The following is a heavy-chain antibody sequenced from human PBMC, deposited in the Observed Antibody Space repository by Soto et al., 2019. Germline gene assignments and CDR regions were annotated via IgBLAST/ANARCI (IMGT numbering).Heavy chain of an antibody. CDR1: GFTVNSYA. D-gene: IGHD2-2*01. CDR3: AKALSTTIFDVKSVFDY. J-gene: IGHJ4*02. V-gene: IGHV3-23*01. CDR2: VSGNGGRT. Sequence: QPWGSLRLSCAVSGFTVNSYAMNWVRQAPGKGLEWVSTVSGNGGRTYSTDSVKGRFTISRDNSKKTLYLQMNSLGAEDTAVYYCAKALSTTIFDVKSVFDYWGQGTLVTVSS.